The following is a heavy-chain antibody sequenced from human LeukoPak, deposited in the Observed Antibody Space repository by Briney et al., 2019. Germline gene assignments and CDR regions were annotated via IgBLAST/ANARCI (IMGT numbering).Heavy chain of an antibody. J-gene: IGHJ6*03. Sequence: SETLSLTCTVSGGSISSSSYYWGWIRQPPGKGLEWIGSIYYSGSTYYNPSLKSRVAISVDTSKNQFSLKLSSVTAADTAVYYCARAPRGIAAAGKGKADNYYYYMDVWGKGTTVTVSS. V-gene: IGHV4-39*07. CDR2: IYYSGST. CDR3: ARAPRGIAAAGKGKADNYYYYMDV. CDR1: GGSISSSSYY. D-gene: IGHD6-13*01.